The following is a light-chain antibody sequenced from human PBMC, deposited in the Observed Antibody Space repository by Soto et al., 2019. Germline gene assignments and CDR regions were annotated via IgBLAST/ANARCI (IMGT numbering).Light chain of an antibody. CDR2: CAS. Sequence: EIVLTQSPATLSVSPGETATLSCRASQSVSNNVAWYQQKPGQAPRLLILCASTRATGIPASFSGSGSGTEYIPLTSSLQSEDFSVYYCKQYKERPPFTFGQGTRLEIK. J-gene: IGKJ5*01. V-gene: IGKV3-15*01. CDR1: QSVSNN. CDR3: KQYKERPPFT.